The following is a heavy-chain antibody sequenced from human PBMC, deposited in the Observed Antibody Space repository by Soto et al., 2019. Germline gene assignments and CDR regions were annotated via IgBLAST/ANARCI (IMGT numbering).Heavy chain of an antibody. J-gene: IGHJ6*02. CDR1: GFTFSSYS. CDR2: ISSSSSYI. D-gene: IGHD3-3*01. Sequence: PGGSLRLSCAASGFTFSSYSMYWVRQAPGKXLEWVSSISSSSSYIYYADSVKGRFTISRDNAKNSLYLQMNSLRAEDTAVYYCARDRGNYDFWSGYYLGDYYYGMDVWGQGTTVTVSS. V-gene: IGHV3-21*01. CDR3: ARDRGNYDFWSGYYLGDYYYGMDV.